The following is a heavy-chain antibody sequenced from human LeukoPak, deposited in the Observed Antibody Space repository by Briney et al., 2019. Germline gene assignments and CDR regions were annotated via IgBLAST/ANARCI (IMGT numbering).Heavy chain of an antibody. V-gene: IGHV1-18*01. CDR1: GYTFTSYG. CDR3: AREYMVFLAFDI. J-gene: IGHJ3*02. Sequence: ASVKVSCKASGYTFTSYGISWVRQAPGQGLEWMGWVSAYNGNTNYAQKLQGRVTMTTDTSTSTAYMELRSLRSDDTAVYYCAREYMVFLAFDIWGQGTMVTVSS. D-gene: IGHD2/OR15-2a*01. CDR2: VSAYNGNT.